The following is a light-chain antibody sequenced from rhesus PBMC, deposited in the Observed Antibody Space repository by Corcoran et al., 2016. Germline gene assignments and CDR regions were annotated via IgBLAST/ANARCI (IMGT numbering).Light chain of an antibody. V-gene: IGLV2-32*01. Sequence: QAALTQPRSVSGSPGQSVTISCTGPSSDIGAYNFVSWYQQLPGTAPKLLIYEFSKRPSGVSDRFSGPKSGSTASLTISGLQAEDGADYFCCSYAGSFAVYVLGGGTRLTVL. CDR3: CSYAGSFAVYV. J-gene: IGLJ1*01. CDR1: SSDIGAYNF. CDR2: EFS.